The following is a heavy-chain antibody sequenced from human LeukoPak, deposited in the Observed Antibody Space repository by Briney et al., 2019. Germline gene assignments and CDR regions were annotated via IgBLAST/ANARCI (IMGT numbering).Heavy chain of an antibody. CDR3: ATVLPVLRFLEWSPGRFDP. CDR2: FDPEGGET. D-gene: IGHD3-3*01. Sequence: ASVKVSCKVSGYTLTELSMHWVRQAPGKGLEWMGGFDPEGGETIYAQKFQGRVTMTEDTSTDTAYMELSSLRSEDTAVYYRATVLPVLRFLEWSPGRFDPWGQGTLVTVSS. J-gene: IGHJ5*02. CDR1: GYTLTELS. V-gene: IGHV1-24*01.